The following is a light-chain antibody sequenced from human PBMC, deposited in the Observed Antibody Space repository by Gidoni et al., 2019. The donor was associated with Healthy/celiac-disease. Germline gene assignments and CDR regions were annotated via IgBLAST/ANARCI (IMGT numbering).Light chain of an antibody. CDR1: QSLLHSDGTTY. J-gene: IGKJ4*01. CDR3: MQGIHLPLT. Sequence: DIVMTQTALSLSVTPGQPASISCKSSQSLLHSDGTTYLYWYLPKPGQSPQLLIYGVSSRFSGVPDRFSGSGSGTDFTRKISRVEAEYVGVYYFMQGIHLPLTFGGGTKVKIK. CDR2: GVS. V-gene: IGKV2-29*02.